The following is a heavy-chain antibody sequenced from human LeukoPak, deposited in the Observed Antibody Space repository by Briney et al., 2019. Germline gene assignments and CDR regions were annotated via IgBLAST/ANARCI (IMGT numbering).Heavy chain of an antibody. Sequence: GGSLRLSCAASGFIFDDYAMRWVRQAPGKGLEWVSGISWNSGSIGYADSVKGRFTIPRDNAKNSLYLQMNSLRAEDTALYYCAKSYSGSYYHFDYWGQGTLVTVSS. CDR2: ISWNSGSI. V-gene: IGHV3-9*01. CDR1: GFIFDDYA. D-gene: IGHD1-26*01. J-gene: IGHJ4*02. CDR3: AKSYSGSYYHFDY.